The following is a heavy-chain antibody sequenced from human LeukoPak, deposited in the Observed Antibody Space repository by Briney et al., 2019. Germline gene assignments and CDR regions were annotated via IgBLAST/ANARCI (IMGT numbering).Heavy chain of an antibody. CDR2: IYSGGNT. CDR3: TRRAGEYSHPYDY. CDR1: GFTVSSNS. D-gene: IGHD2-15*01. Sequence: GGSLRLSCTVSGFTVSSNSWSWVRQAPGKGLEWVSFIYSGGNTHYSDSVKGRFTLSRDNSKNTLYLQMNSLRAEDTAIYYCTRRAGEYSHPYDYWGQGTLVTVSS. V-gene: IGHV3-53*01. J-gene: IGHJ4*02.